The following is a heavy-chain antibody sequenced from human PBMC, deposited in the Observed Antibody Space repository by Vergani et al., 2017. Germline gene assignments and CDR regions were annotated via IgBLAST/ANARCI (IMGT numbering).Heavy chain of an antibody. J-gene: IGHJ6*02. CDR2: IIPIFGTA. Sequence: QVQLVQSGAEVKKPGSSVKVSCKASGGTFSSYAISWVRQAPGQGLEWMGGIIPIFGTANYAQKFQGRVTITADESTSTAYMELSSLRSEDTAVYYCASPWTYSSGWSVYYYYGMDVWGQGTTVTVSS. D-gene: IGHD6-19*01. V-gene: IGHV1-69*01. CDR1: GGTFSSYA. CDR3: ASPWTYSSGWSVYYYYGMDV.